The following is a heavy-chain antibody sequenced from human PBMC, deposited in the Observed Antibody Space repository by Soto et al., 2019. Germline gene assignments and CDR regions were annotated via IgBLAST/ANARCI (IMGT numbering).Heavy chain of an antibody. Sequence: PSETLSLTCTVSGSSMRNSGQYWGWIPQPPGKALEWIGSVSDSGSTYYNLSLKSRVTISVDKSKNQFSLTLTSVTAADTAVYFCARHRMRDWLVFTVPATFDSCGQGLLVTVSS. CDR3: ARHRMRDWLVFTVPATFDS. CDR2: VSDSGST. CDR1: GSSMRNSGQY. V-gene: IGHV4-39*01. D-gene: IGHD6-19*01. J-gene: IGHJ4*02.